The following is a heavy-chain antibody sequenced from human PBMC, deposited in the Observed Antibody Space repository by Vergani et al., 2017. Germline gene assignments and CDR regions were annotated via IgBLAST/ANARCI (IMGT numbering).Heavy chain of an antibody. CDR3: AKARRNLTPYRILSPFDY. J-gene: IGHJ4*02. Sequence: EVQLLESGGGLVQPGGSLRLSCAASGFTFSSYAMSWVRQAPGKGLEWVSAISGSGGSTYYADSVKGRFTISRDNSKNTLYLQMNSLRAEDTAVYYCAKARRNLTPYRILSPFDYWGQGTLVTVSS. CDR1: GFTFSSYA. CDR2: ISGSGGST. V-gene: IGHV3-23*01. D-gene: IGHD1-14*01.